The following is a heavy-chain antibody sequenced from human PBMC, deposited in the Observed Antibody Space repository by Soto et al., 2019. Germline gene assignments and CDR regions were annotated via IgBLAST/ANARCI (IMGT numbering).Heavy chain of an antibody. Sequence: EVHLLESGGGLVQPGGSLRLSCAASGFAFSDYAMTWDRQAPGKGLEWVSDISDGDGATHYADSVKGRFTISRDDSKNTLYLQMDSLRAEDAAVYYCAKGRTFFDFWGQGTLVTVSS. CDR2: ISDGDGAT. V-gene: IGHV3-23*01. CDR1: GFAFSDYA. CDR3: AKGRTFFDF. D-gene: IGHD3-16*01. J-gene: IGHJ4*02.